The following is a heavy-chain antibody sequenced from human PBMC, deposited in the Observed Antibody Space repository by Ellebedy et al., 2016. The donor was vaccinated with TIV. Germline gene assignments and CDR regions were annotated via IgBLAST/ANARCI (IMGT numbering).Heavy chain of an antibody. CDR1: GFNFSADT. V-gene: IGHV3-21*01. CDR3: AREGFYSDRSGYYYPFDF. CDR2: ITSGGRYI. J-gene: IGHJ4*02. D-gene: IGHD3-22*01. Sequence: GGSLRLXXAASGFNFSADTMNWVRQAPGKGMEWVSSITSGGRYIYYADSLKGRFTISRDNAKKSLFLQMDSLRVEDTAVYYCAREGFYSDRSGYYYPFDFWGQGILVTVSS.